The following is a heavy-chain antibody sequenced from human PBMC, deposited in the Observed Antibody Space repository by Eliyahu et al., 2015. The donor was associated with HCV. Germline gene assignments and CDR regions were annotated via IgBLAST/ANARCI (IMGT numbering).Heavy chain of an antibody. J-gene: IGHJ5*02. CDR3: AKGDDFWSGCDH. Sequence: DVHLLESGGGLVQPGGSLRLSCVASGFNFSKFAMNWVRQAPGKGLEGVSITAYSGRTTNYAESVKGRFTASRDNSKNTLYLQINSPRADDTAIYYCAKGDDFWSGCDHWGQGTPVTVSS. CDR2: TAYSGRTT. D-gene: IGHD3-3*01. V-gene: IGHV3-23*01. CDR1: GFNFSKFA.